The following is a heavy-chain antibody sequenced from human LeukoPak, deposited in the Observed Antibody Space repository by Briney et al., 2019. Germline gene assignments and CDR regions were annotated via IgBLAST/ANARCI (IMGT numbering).Heavy chain of an antibody. CDR2: ISGSGGST. Sequence: HPGGSLRLSCAASGFTFSSYAMSWVRQAPGKGLEWVSAISGSGGSTYYADSVKGRFTISRDNPKNTLYLQMNSLRAEDTAVYYCAKDGGTVTHYYYYMDVWGKGTTVTVSS. CDR3: AKDGGTVTHYYYYMDV. J-gene: IGHJ6*03. D-gene: IGHD4-11*01. CDR1: GFTFSSYA. V-gene: IGHV3-23*01.